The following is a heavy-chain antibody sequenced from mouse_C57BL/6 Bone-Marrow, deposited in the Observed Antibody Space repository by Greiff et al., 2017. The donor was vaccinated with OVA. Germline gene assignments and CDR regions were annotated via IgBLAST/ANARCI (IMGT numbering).Heavy chain of an antibody. CDR1: GYTFTSYW. CDR2: IDPSDSYT. Sequence: VQLQQPGAELVMPGASVKLSCKASGYTFTSYWMHWVKQRPGQGLEWIGEIDPSDSYTNYNQKFKGKSTLTVDKSSSTAYMQLSSLTSEDSAVYYCARKGLLGYFDVWGTGTTVTVSS. J-gene: IGHJ1*03. V-gene: IGHV1-69*01. D-gene: IGHD2-3*01. CDR3: ARKGLLGYFDV.